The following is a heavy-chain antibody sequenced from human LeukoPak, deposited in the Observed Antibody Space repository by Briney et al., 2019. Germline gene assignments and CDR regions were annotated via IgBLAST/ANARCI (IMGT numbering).Heavy chain of an antibody. CDR3: ARAPCSSTSCYIDY. D-gene: IGHD2-2*01. CDR2: ISGSGGST. Sequence: QPGGSLRLSCAASGFTFSSYAMSWVRQAPGKGLEWVSAISGSGGSTYYADSVKGRFTISRDNSKNTLYLQMNSLRAEDTAVYHCARAPCSSTSCYIDYWGQGTLVTVSS. CDR1: GFTFSSYA. V-gene: IGHV3-23*01. J-gene: IGHJ4*02.